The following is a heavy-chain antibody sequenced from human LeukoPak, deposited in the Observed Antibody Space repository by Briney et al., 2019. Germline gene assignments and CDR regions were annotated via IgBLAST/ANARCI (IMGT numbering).Heavy chain of an antibody. D-gene: IGHD3-9*01. J-gene: IGHJ4*02. CDR1: GGSISSYY. Sequence: PSETLSLTCTVSGGSISSYYWSWIRQPPGKGLEWIGYIYYSGSTYYNPSLKSRVTISVDTSKNQFSLKLSSVTAADTAVYYCARDLNYDILTGYWGTLDYWGQGTLVTVSS. CDR3: ARDLNYDILTGYWGTLDY. CDR2: IYYSGST. V-gene: IGHV4-59*12.